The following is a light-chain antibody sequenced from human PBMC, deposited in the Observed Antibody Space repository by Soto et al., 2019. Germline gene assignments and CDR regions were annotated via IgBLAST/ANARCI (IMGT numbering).Light chain of an antibody. CDR3: QHYNSFSPWA. CDR1: QSVGTW. Sequence: DIQMTQSPSTLSASVGDRVTVTCRASQSVGTWLAWYQQKPGRAPNLLIYDASTLASAVPSRFSGSGSGTEFTLTISSLQSDDFATYYCQHYNSFSPWAFGQGTKLEIK. V-gene: IGKV1-5*01. CDR2: DAS. J-gene: IGKJ1*01.